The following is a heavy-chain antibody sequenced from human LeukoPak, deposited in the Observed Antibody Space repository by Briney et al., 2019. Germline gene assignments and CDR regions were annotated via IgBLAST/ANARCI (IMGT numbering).Heavy chain of an antibody. CDR2: IYYSGST. J-gene: IGHJ4*02. CDR1: GGSISSSSYY. D-gene: IGHD6-25*01. CDR3: ARGRRLPLTDY. Sequence: PSETLSLTCTVSGGSISSSSYYWGWIRQPPGKGLEWIGSIYYSGSTYYNPSLKSRVTISVDTSKNQFSLKLSSVTAADTAVYYCARGRRLPLTDYWGQGTPVTVSS. V-gene: IGHV4-39*07.